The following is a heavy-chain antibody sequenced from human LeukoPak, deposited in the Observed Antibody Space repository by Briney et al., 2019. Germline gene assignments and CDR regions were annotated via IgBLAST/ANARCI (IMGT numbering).Heavy chain of an antibody. J-gene: IGHJ5*02. CDR2: IYYSGST. CDR1: GGSISSSSYY. D-gene: IGHD6-19*01. CDR3: ARPETSSGWHGSWFDP. Sequence: PSETLSLTCTVSGGSISSSSYYWGWIRQPPGKGLEWIGSIYYSGSTYYNPSLKSLVTISVDTSKNQFSLKLSSVTVADTAVYYCARPETSSGWHGSWFDPWGQGTLVTVSS. V-gene: IGHV4-39*01.